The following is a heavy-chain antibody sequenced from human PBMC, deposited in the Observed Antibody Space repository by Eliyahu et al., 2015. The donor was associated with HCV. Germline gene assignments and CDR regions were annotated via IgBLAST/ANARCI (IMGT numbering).Heavy chain of an antibody. V-gene: IGHV3-30*18. Sequence: QVQLVESGGGVVQPGRSLRLSCSASGFTFSSYGMHWXRQAPGKGLEWVAVISYDGSNKYYADSVKGRFTISRDNSKNTLYLQMNSLRAEDTAVYYCAKDRAVVTAIGDYWGQGTLVTVSS. CDR1: GFTFSSYG. CDR3: AKDRAVVTAIGDY. CDR2: ISYDGSNK. J-gene: IGHJ4*02. D-gene: IGHD2-21*02.